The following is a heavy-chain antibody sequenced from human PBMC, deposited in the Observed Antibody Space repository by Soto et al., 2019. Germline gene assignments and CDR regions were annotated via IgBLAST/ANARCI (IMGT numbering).Heavy chain of an antibody. V-gene: IGHV4-4*07. D-gene: IGHD2-15*01. J-gene: IGHJ4*02. CDR1: GGSISSYY. CDR2: IYPGGST. CDR3: ARANVGPPGGGSWIMPFDF. Sequence: LSLTFTVSGGSISSYYWSWIRQSAGQGLEWIGRIYPGGSTNYNPSLKSRVTMSADTSKNQFSLRLTSVTAADTAVYYCARANVGPPGGGSWIMPFDFWGQGTLVTVSS.